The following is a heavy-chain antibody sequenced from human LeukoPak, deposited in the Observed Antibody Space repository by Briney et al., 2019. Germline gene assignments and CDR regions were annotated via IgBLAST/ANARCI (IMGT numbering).Heavy chain of an antibody. CDR1: GFTFSNYA. Sequence: GGSLRLSCAASGFTFSNYAMSWVRQAPGKGLEWVANIKQDGSEKYYVDSVKGRFTISRDNAKNSLYLQMNSLRAEDTAVYYCATGSTSAQTLYTYYYDRSGYSLDYWGQGTLVTVSS. CDR2: IKQDGSEK. D-gene: IGHD3-22*01. CDR3: ATGSTSAQTLYTYYYDRSGYSLDY. V-gene: IGHV3-7*03. J-gene: IGHJ4*02.